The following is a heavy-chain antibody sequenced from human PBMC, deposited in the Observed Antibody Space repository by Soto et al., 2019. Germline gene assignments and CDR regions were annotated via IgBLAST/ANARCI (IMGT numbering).Heavy chain of an antibody. CDR1: GGSFRGYY. CDR2: INHSGST. V-gene: IGHV4-34*01. CDR3: ARAVYSCGWEHVDY. Sequence: QVQLQQWGAGLLRPSETLSLTCAVYGGSFRGYYWSWIRQPPGKGLEWIGEINHSGSTNSNPSLKSQVTISVDTAKNQFSLKLSSVTAADTAVYYCARAVYSCGWEHVDYWGQGILVTVSS. J-gene: IGHJ4*02. D-gene: IGHD6-19*01.